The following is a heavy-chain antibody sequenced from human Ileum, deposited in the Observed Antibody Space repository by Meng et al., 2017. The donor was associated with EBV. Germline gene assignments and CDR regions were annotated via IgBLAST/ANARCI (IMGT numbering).Heavy chain of an antibody. J-gene: IGHJ4*02. CDR2: IYYSGTT. CDR1: GGSVSISSYY. V-gene: IGHV4-61*01. D-gene: IGHD5-18*01. Sequence: QLQMQGSGPGLVQPSETLSLTCAVSGGSVSISSYYWSWIRQPPGKGLEWIGYIYYSGTTNYNPSLESRVTISVDTSKNQFSLKLRSVAASDTAVYYCARGWDTAMDSGWGQGTLVTVSS. CDR3: ARGWDTAMDSG.